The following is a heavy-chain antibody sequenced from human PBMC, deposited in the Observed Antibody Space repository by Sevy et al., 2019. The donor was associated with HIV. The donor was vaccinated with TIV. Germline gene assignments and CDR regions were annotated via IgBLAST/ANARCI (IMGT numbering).Heavy chain of an antibody. Sequence: GGSLRLSCVVSGITFSTSGMHWVRQAPGKGLEWVAVLSYHGRDKIYADSVKGRSTISRDNSKNILYLQMISLRAEDTAVYYCAKDFTGYNGMDVWGQGTMVTVSS. CDR2: LSYHGRDK. CDR3: AKDFTGYNGMDV. CDR1: GITFSTSG. D-gene: IGHD3-9*01. V-gene: IGHV3-30*18. J-gene: IGHJ6*02.